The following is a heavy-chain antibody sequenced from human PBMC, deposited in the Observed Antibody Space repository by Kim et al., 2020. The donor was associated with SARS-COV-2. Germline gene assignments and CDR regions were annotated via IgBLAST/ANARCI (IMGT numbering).Heavy chain of an antibody. CDR3: ARSPGGFGELPENYYYYGMDV. J-gene: IGHJ6*02. V-gene: IGHV1-69*13. D-gene: IGHD3-10*01. CDR2: IIPIFGTA. Sequence: SVKVSCKASGGTFSSYAISWVRQAPGQGLEWMGGIIPIFGTANYAQKFQGRVTITADESTSTAYMELSSLRSEDTAVYYCARSPGGFGELPENYYYYGMDVWGQGTTVTVSS. CDR1: GGTFSSYA.